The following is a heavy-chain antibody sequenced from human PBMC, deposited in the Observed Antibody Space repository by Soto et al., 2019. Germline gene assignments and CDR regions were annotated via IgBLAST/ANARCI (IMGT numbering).Heavy chain of an antibody. CDR2: IYYSGST. CDR3: ARLSYYYDSSGYYLFDY. Sequence: QLQLQESGPGLVKPSETLSLTCTVSGGSISSSSYYWGWIRQPPGKGLEWIGSIYYSGSTYYNPSLKSGISISVDTFKNQFSLKLSSVTAADTAVYYCARLSYYYDSSGYYLFDYWGQGTLVTVSS. V-gene: IGHV4-39*01. J-gene: IGHJ4*02. D-gene: IGHD3-22*01. CDR1: GGSISSSSYY.